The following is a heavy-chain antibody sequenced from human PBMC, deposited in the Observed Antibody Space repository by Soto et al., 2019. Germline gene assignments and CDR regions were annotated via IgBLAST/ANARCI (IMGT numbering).Heavy chain of an antibody. CDR3: AKDRPGYSSSWYSLKVDWFDP. V-gene: IGHV3-23*01. D-gene: IGHD6-13*01. J-gene: IGHJ5*02. CDR1: GFTFSSYA. CDR2: ISGSGGST. Sequence: EVRLLESGGGLVQPGGSLRLSCAASGFTFSSYAMSWVRQAPGKGLEWVSAISGSGGSTYYADSVKGRFTISRDNSKNTLYLQMNSLRAEDTAVYYCAKDRPGYSSSWYSLKVDWFDPWGQGTLVTVSS.